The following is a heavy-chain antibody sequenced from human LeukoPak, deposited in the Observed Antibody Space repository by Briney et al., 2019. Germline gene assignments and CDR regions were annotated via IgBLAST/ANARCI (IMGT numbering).Heavy chain of an antibody. Sequence: SETLSLTCTVTGFSITPDFVWGWIRQSPVKGLEWVGNLYHDGGTYYNPALNGRVTMSVDTSRNQFSLSLKSVTAADTAVYFCARRGSTTGWSFDYWGQGSLVTVSS. D-gene: IGHD5/OR15-5a*01. CDR1: GFSITPDFV. CDR2: LYHDGGT. J-gene: IGHJ4*02. V-gene: IGHV4-38-2*02. CDR3: ARRGSTTGWSFDY.